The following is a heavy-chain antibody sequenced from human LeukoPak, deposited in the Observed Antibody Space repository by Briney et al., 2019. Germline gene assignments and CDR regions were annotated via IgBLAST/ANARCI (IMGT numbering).Heavy chain of an antibody. CDR1: GYTFTGYY. Sequence: GASVTVSCKASGYTFTGYYLHWVRQAPGQGLEWMGWINPNSGGTNYAQKFQGRVTMTRDTSISTAYMELNRLRSDDTAVYYCASGDNYDRSGPYYFDYWGQGTLVTVSS. CDR3: ASGDNYDRSGPYYFDY. D-gene: IGHD3-22*01. V-gene: IGHV1-2*02. J-gene: IGHJ4*02. CDR2: INPNSGGT.